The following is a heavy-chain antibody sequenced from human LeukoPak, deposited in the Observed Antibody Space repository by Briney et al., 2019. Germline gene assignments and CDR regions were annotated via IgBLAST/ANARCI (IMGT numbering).Heavy chain of an antibody. J-gene: IGHJ4*02. CDR2: ISSSGSTI. V-gene: IGHV3-11*04. CDR1: GFTFSDYY. Sequence: GGSLRLSCAASGFTFSDYYMSWTRQAPGKGLEWVSYISSSGSTIYYADSVKGRFTISRDNAKNSLYLQMNSLRAEDTAVYYCAREKAVAGTQFDYWGQGTLVTVSS. D-gene: IGHD6-19*01. CDR3: AREKAVAGTQFDY.